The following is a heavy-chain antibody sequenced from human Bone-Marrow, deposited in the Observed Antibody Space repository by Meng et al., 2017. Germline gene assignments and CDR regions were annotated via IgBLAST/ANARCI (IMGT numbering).Heavy chain of an antibody. CDR3: ARREEYGSGSYVLFY. J-gene: IGHJ4*02. V-gene: IGHV3-20*01. D-gene: IGHD3-10*01. Sequence: GQLVESGGTVVRPGGALRLSCSASGFTFDDYGMSWVRQAPGKGLEWVSGINWNGGSTDYVDSVKGRFTISRDNAKNSLYLQMNSLTAEDTALYHCARREEYGSGSYVLFYWGQGTLVTVSS. CDR2: INWNGGST. CDR1: GFTFDDYG.